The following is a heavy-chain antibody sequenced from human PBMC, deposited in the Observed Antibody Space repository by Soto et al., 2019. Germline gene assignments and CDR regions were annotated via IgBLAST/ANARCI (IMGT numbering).Heavy chain of an antibody. J-gene: IGHJ4*02. Sequence: SETLSLTCAVYGGSFSGYYWSWIRQPPGKGLEWIGEINHSGSTNYNPSLKSRVTISVDTSKNQFSLKLSSVTAADTAVYYCARWPSSGYYSPFDYWGQGTLVTVSS. CDR2: INHSGST. V-gene: IGHV4-34*01. D-gene: IGHD3-22*01. CDR3: ARWPSSGYYSPFDY. CDR1: GGSFSGYY.